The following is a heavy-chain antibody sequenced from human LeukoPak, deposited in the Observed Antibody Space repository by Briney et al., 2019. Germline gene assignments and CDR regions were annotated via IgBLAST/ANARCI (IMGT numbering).Heavy chain of an antibody. V-gene: IGHV1-69*13. Sequence: ASVKVSCKASGGTFSRYAISWVRQAPGQGLEWMGGIIPIFGTANYAQKFQGRVTITADESTSTAYMELSSLRSEDTAVYYCARATYYYDSSGYYVWYYFDYWGQGTLVTVSS. CDR1: GGTFSRYA. CDR3: ARATYYYDSSGYYVWYYFDY. J-gene: IGHJ4*02. D-gene: IGHD3-22*01. CDR2: IIPIFGTA.